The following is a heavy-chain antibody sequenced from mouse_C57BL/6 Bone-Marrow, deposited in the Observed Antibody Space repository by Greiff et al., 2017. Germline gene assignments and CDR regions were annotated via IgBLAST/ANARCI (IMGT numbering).Heavy chain of an antibody. J-gene: IGHJ2*01. CDR3: AREGYYYGSSPYYFDY. Sequence: DVKLVESGGGLVKPGGSLKLSCAASGFTFSSYAMSWVRQTPEKRLEWVATISDGGSYTYYPDNVKGRFTISRDNAKNNLYLQMSHLKSEDTAMYYCAREGYYYGSSPYYFDYWGQGTTLTVSS. CDR2: ISDGGSYT. CDR1: GFTFSSYA. V-gene: IGHV5-4*01. D-gene: IGHD1-1*01.